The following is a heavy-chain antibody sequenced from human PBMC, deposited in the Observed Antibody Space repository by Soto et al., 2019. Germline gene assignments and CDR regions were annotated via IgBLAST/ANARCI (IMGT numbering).Heavy chain of an antibody. CDR1: GFTFSSYA. Sequence: HPGGSLRLSCAASGFTFSSYAMSWVRQAPGKGLEWVSAISGSGGSTYYADSVKGRFTISRDNSKNTLYLQMNSLRAEDTAVYYCAKDHQRFLEWLFGYWGQGTLVTVSS. CDR2: ISGSGGST. D-gene: IGHD3-3*01. J-gene: IGHJ4*02. V-gene: IGHV3-23*01. CDR3: AKDHQRFLEWLFGY.